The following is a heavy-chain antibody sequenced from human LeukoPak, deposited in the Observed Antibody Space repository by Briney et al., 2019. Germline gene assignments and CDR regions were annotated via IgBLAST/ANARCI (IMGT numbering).Heavy chain of an antibody. CDR1: GGSISSYY. Sequence: SETLSLTCTVSGGSISSYYWSWIRQPPGKGLKWIGYIYYSGSTNYNPSLKSRVTISVDTSKNQFSLKLSSVTAADTAVYYCARGPRDILTGYYYFDYWGQGTLVTVSS. V-gene: IGHV4-59*08. CDR3: ARGPRDILTGYYYFDY. D-gene: IGHD3-9*01. J-gene: IGHJ4*02. CDR2: IYYSGST.